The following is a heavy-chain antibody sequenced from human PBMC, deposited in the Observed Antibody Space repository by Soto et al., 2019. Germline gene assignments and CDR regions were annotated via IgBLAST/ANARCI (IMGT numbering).Heavy chain of an antibody. Sequence: QVQLVESGGGVVQPGRSLRLSCAASGFTFSSYAMHWVRQAPGKGLEWVAVISYDGSNKYYADSVKGRFTISRDNSKNTLYLQMNSLRAEDTAVYYCARDLGFGEDHDNFDYWGQGTLVTVSS. D-gene: IGHD3-10*01. CDR1: GFTFSSYA. CDR2: ISYDGSNK. J-gene: IGHJ4*02. V-gene: IGHV3-30-3*01. CDR3: ARDLGFGEDHDNFDY.